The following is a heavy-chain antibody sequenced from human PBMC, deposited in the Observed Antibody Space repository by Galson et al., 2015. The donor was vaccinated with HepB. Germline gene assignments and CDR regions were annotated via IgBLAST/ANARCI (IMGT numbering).Heavy chain of an antibody. Sequence: SETLSLTCTVSGGSISSYYWSWIRQPPGKGLEWIGYIYYSGSTNYNPSLKSRVTISVDTSKNQFSLKLSSVTAADTAVYYCARDLPEDCSSTSCYNYWGQGTLVTVSS. CDR1: GGSISSYY. V-gene: IGHV4-59*01. D-gene: IGHD2-2*02. CDR3: ARDLPEDCSSTSCYNY. CDR2: IYYSGST. J-gene: IGHJ4*02.